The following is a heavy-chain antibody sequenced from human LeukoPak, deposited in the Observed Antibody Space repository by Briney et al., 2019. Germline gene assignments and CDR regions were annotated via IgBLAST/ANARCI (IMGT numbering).Heavy chain of an antibody. V-gene: IGHV3-21*01. CDR1: GFTFRSYS. D-gene: IGHD1-26*01. J-gene: IGHJ3*02. CDR3: ARVGSTDAFDI. CDR2: ISSSSSYI. Sequence: NPGVSLRLCCAASGFTFRSYSMNWVRQARGKGLEWVSSISSSSSYIYYADSVKGRFTISRDNAKNSLYLQMNSLRAEDTAVYYCARVGSTDAFDIWGQGTMVTVSS.